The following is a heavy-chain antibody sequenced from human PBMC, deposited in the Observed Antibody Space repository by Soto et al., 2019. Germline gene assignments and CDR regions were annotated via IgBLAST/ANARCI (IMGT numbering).Heavy chain of an antibody. CDR1: GFTFSSYG. CDR3: AKDFGILGYCSGGSCYRPRET. D-gene: IGHD2-15*01. CDR2: ISYDGSNK. V-gene: IGHV3-30*18. J-gene: IGHJ5*02. Sequence: GGSLRLSCAASGFTFSSYGMHWVRQAPGKGLEWVAVISYDGSNKYYADSVKGRFTISRDNSKNTLYLQMNSLRAEDTAVYYCAKDFGILGYCSGGSCYRPRETWGQGTLVTVSS.